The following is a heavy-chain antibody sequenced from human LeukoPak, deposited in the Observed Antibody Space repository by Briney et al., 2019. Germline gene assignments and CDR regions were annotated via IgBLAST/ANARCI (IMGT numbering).Heavy chain of an antibody. D-gene: IGHD6-13*01. J-gene: IGHJ4*02. CDR3: ARDGYNQAAAPDY. V-gene: IGHV3-30*14. Sequence: GGSLRLSCAASGFTFSSYAMHWVRQAPGKGLEWVAVISYDGSNKYYADSVKGRFTISRDNSKNTLYLQMSSLRAEDTAVYYCARDGYNQAAAPDYWGQGTLVTVSS. CDR1: GFTFSSYA. CDR2: ISYDGSNK.